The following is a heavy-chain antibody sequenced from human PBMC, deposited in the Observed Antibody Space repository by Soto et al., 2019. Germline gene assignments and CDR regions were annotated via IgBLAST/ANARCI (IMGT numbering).Heavy chain of an antibody. CDR3: ARDHQGVYFYDSSESTFSASYLDY. CDR1: GFTFSSYW. CDR2: IKQDGSEK. V-gene: IGHV3-7*05. Sequence: GGSLRLSCAASGFTFSSYWMSWVRQAPGKGLEWVANIKQDGSEKYYVDSVKGRFTISRDNARNSLYLQMNSLRAEDTAVYYCARDHQGVYFYDSSESTFSASYLDYWGQGSLVTVSS. D-gene: IGHD3-22*01. J-gene: IGHJ4*02.